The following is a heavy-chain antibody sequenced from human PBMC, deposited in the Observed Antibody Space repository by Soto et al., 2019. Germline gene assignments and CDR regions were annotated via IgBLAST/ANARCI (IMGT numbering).Heavy chain of an antibody. D-gene: IGHD3-10*01. CDR2: IIPILGIA. Sequence: SVKVSCKASGGTFSSYTISWVRQAPGQGLEWMGRIIPILGIANYAQKFQGRVTITADKSTSTAYMELSSLRSEDTAVYYCARLTMVRGVVKDPHDYWGQGTLVTVSS. CDR3: ARLTMVRGVVKDPHDY. CDR1: GGTFSSYT. J-gene: IGHJ4*02. V-gene: IGHV1-69*02.